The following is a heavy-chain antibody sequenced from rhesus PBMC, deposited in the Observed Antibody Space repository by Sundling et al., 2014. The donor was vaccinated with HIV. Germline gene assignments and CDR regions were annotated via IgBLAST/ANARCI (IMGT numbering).Heavy chain of an antibody. CDR1: GGSISSSNW. J-gene: IGHJ4*01. Sequence: QVQLQESGPAVVKPSETLSLTCAVSGGSISSSNWWTWIRQSPGKGLEWIGGIYGNGGDTEYNPSLKSRVTISKDTSKNQFSLNLNSVTAADTAVYYCARGYSGRFDSWGQGGPGHRLL. V-gene: IGHV4-93*01. CDR3: ARGYSGRFDS. D-gene: IGHD6-25*01. CDR2: IYGNGGDT.